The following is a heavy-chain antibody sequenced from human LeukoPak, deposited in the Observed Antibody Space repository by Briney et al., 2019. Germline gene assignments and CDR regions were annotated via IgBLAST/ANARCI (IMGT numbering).Heavy chain of an antibody. D-gene: IGHD3-22*01. V-gene: IGHV3-74*01. CDR2: IQTDGSST. J-gene: IGHJ4*02. Sequence: PGGSLRLSCAASGFTFSSYWMHWVRQAPGKGLVWVSRIQTDGSSTNYADSVKGRFTISRDDAKNTLYLQMNSLRAEDTAVYYCAREVYYVGSGYYHPGGFDYWGQGTLVTVS. CDR3: AREVYYVGSGYYHPGGFDY. CDR1: GFTFSSYW.